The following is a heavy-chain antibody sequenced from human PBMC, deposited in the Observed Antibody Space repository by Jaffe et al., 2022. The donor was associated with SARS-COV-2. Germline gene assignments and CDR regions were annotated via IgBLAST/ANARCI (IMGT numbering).Heavy chain of an antibody. CDR1: GYTFTGYY. CDR2: INPNKGDT. J-gene: IGHJ4*02. D-gene: IGHD3-16*01. V-gene: IGHV1-2*06. Sequence: QVQLVQSGAEVKKPGASVKVSCKASGYTFTGYYLHWVRQAPGQGLEWMGRINPNKGDTNYAQKFQDRVTMTRDTSISTAYMELNRLRDDDTAVYYCAREIGDSGYWGQGTLVTVSS. CDR3: AREIGDSGY.